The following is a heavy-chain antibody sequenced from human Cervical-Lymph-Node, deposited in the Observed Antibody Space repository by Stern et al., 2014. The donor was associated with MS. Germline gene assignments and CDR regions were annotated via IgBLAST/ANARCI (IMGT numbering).Heavy chain of an antibody. CDR3: VRERSSRGFDY. J-gene: IGHJ4*02. CDR1: GFTFTSSA. D-gene: IGHD5/OR15-5a*01. V-gene: IGHV3-30-3*01. CDR2: ISYDGNTK. Sequence: VQLVESGGGVVQPGRSLRVACATAGFTFTSSAMNWVRQAPGKGLGWLAVISYDGNTKYYADSVKGRFTISRDNSKNTLYLQMSSLRAEDTAVYYCVRERSSRGFDYWGQGSLVTVSS.